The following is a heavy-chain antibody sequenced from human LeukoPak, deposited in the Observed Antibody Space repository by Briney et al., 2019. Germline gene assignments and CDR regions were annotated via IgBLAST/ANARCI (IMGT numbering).Heavy chain of an antibody. CDR3: ASSGYVDY. CDR2: ISYDGSNK. CDR1: GFTFSSYA. D-gene: IGHD3-22*01. J-gene: IGHJ4*02. Sequence: GRSLRLSCAASGFTFSSYAMHWVRQAPGKGLEWVAVISYDGSNKYYADSVKGRFTISRDNSKNTLYLQMNSLRAEDTAVYYCASSGYVDYWGQGTLVTVSS. V-gene: IGHV3-30-3*01.